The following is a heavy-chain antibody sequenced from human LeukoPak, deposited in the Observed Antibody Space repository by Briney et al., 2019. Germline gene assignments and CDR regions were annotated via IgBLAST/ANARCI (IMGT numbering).Heavy chain of an antibody. J-gene: IGHJ4*02. V-gene: IGHV3-74*01. D-gene: IGHD3-16*01. CDR2: VNPDGSSV. CDR3: ARGGSYGDY. CDR1: GFTFTRYW. Sequence: GGSLRLSCAASGFTFTRYWMHWVRQVPGKGLVWVSRVNPDGSSVTYGDSVKGRFTSSRDNAKNTLYLQMHSLRAEDMAVYYCARGGSYGDYWGQGILATVSS.